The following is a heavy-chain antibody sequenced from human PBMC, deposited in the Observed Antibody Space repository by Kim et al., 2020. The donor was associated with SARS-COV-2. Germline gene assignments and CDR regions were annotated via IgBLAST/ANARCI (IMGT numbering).Heavy chain of an antibody. V-gene: IGHV3-7*01. J-gene: IGHJ4*02. Sequence: VDSVKGRFTSSRDNAKNSLYLQMNSLRAEDTAVYYCARAEYSGYDYQIDYWGQGTLVTVSS. D-gene: IGHD5-12*01. CDR3: ARAEYSGYDYQIDY.